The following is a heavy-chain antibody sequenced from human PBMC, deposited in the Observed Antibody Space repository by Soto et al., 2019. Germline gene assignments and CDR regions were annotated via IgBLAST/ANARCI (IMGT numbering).Heavy chain of an antibody. J-gene: IGHJ6*02. CDR2: IYYSGST. V-gene: IGHV4-59*01. CDR3: AGVQKGVLWFGELLSFDGMDV. CDR1: GGSISSYY. Sequence: SDTLSLTCTVSGGSISSYYWSWIRQPPGKGLEWIGYIYYSGSTSYNPSLKSRVTISVDTSKNQFSLKLSSVTAADTAVYYCAGVQKGVLWFGELLSFDGMDVWGQGTTVTVSS. D-gene: IGHD3-10*01.